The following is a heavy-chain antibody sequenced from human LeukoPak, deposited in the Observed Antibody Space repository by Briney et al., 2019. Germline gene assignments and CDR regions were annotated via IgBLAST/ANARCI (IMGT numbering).Heavy chain of an antibody. J-gene: IGHJ4*02. Sequence: GGSLRLSCAASGFTFSSYGINWVRQTPGKGLEWVSYISSSSSAINYADSVRGRFTISRDNAKNSLYLQMDSLRPEDTAVYYCARGGAARPDYWGQGTLVTVSS. CDR1: GFTFSSYG. D-gene: IGHD6-6*01. CDR2: ISSSSSAI. CDR3: ARGGAARPDY. V-gene: IGHV3-48*01.